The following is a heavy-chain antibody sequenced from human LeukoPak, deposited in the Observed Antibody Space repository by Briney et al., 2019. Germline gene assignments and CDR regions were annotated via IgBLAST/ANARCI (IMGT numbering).Heavy chain of an antibody. CDR2: IYYSGST. CDR3: ARVLGGALDY. V-gene: IGHV4-39*07. J-gene: IGHJ4*02. CDR1: GGSISSSSYY. D-gene: IGHD3-10*01. Sequence: SETLSLTCTVSGGSISSSSYYWGWIRQPPGKGLEWIGSIYYSGSTYYNPSLKSRVTISVDTSKNQFSLKLSSVTAADTAVYYCARVLGGALDYWGQGTLVTVSS.